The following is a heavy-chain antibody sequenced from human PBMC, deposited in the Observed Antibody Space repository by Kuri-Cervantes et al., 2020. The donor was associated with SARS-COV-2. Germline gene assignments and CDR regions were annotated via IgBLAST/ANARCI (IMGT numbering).Heavy chain of an antibody. Sequence: GESLKISCAASGFSFSNYAMSWVRQAPGRGLEWVAVVYSGDARTYYADSAKGRFSISRDNSKNTVYLQMNSLRVEDTAVYYCAKVGLAQNDFWSGYYTGWGQGTLVTVSS. V-gene: IGHV3-23*03. J-gene: IGHJ4*02. CDR1: GFSFSNYA. D-gene: IGHD3-3*01. CDR3: AKVGLAQNDFWSGYYTG. CDR2: VYSGDART.